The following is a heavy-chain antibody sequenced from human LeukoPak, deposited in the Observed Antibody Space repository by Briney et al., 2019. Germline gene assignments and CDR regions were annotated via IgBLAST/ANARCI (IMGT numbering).Heavy chain of an antibody. Sequence: KPSETLSLTCAVYGGSFSGYYWSWIRQPPGKGLEWIGEINHSGSTNYNPSLKSRVTISVDTSKNQFSLKLSSVTAADTAVYYCARDRRVGFYWGQGTLVTVSS. CDR2: INHSGST. D-gene: IGHD1-26*01. V-gene: IGHV4-34*01. CDR1: GGSFSGYY. CDR3: ARDRRVGFY. J-gene: IGHJ4*02.